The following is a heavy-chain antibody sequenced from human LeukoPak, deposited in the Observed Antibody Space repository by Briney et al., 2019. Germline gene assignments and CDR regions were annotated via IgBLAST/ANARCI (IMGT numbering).Heavy chain of an antibody. CDR1: GRPISSGDYY. J-gene: IGHJ5*02. CDR2: IYYSGST. D-gene: IGHD3-9*01. CDR3: ARVGRSYDMWTGYYHNGFDP. V-gene: IGHV4-30-4*01. Sequence: SETLSLTCTVPGRPISSGDYYWSWMRQPRGKGLEWIGYIYYSGSTYDKPSINSHLTILVDTSIHRFYRKLSSVTAAYTSVYYCARVGRSYDMWTGYYHNGFDPCGQGALVTVSS.